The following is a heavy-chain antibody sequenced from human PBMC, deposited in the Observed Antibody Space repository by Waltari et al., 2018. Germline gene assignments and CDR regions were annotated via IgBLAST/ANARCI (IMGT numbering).Heavy chain of an antibody. D-gene: IGHD3-9*01. CDR1: GFTFSSYA. J-gene: IGHJ4*02. CDR2: ISYDGSNK. CDR3: ARSRWLLVETNFDY. Sequence: QVQLVESGGGVVQPGRSLRLSCAASGFTFSSYAMHWVRQAPGKGLEWVAVISYDGSNKYNADSVKDRFTISRDNSKNTLYLQMNSLRAEDTAVYYCARSRWLLVETNFDYWGQGTLVTVSS. V-gene: IGHV3-30-3*01.